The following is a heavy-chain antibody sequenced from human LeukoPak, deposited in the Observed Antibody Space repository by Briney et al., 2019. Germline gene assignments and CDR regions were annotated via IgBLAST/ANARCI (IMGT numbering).Heavy chain of an antibody. V-gene: IGHV6-1*01. CDR2: TYYRSKWYN. J-gene: IGHJ6*03. D-gene: IGHD3-10*01. Sequence: SQTLSLTCAISGDSVSSNSAAWNWIRQSPSRGLEWLGRTYYRSKWYNDYAVSVKSRITINPDTSKNQFSLKLSSVTAADTAVYYCARERSGTDGGYMDVWGKGTTVTVSS. CDR3: ARERSGTDGGYMDV. CDR1: GDSVSSNSAA.